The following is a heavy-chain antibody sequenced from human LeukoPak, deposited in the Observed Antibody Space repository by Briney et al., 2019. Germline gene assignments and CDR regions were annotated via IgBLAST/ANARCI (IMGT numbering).Heavy chain of an antibody. CDR3: AKSRRAYCSGGSCFGLWDY. CDR2: INSDESST. J-gene: IGHJ4*02. CDR1: GFTFSTYW. Sequence: GASLRLSCAASGFTFSTYWMRWVRQAPGKGLVWVSRINSDESSTTYADSVKGRFTISRDNAKNTLYLQMNSLRAEDTAVYYCAKSRRAYCSGGSCFGLWDYWGQGTLVTVSS. V-gene: IGHV3-74*01. D-gene: IGHD2-15*01.